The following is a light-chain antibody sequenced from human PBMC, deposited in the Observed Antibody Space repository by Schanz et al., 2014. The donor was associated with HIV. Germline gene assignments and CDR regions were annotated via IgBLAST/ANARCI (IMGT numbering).Light chain of an antibody. Sequence: QSVLTQPASVSGSPGQSITISCTGTSSDVGNYNFVSWYQQYPGKAPKLLIYEGTKRPSGISNRFSASKSGNTASLTISGLQVEDEAEYFCCSYAGLSTLVFGGGTQLTVL. CDR1: SSDVGNYNF. CDR3: CSYAGLSTLV. CDR2: EGT. J-gene: IGLJ2*01. V-gene: IGLV2-23*01.